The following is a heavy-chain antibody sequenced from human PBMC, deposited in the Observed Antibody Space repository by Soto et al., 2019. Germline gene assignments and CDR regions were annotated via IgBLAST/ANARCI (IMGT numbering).Heavy chain of an antibody. J-gene: IGHJ4*02. CDR2: ISATGFSK. Sequence: EVRLLESGGGFVRPGGSLRLACSASGFTFDTHAMAWVRQAPGKGLEWVASISATGFSKYHADSVKGRITISRDNAKNSLYLEMNSLRPEDTAVYYCARVAYWGQGTLVTVSS. CDR1: GFTFDTHA. V-gene: IGHV3-23*01. CDR3: ARVAY.